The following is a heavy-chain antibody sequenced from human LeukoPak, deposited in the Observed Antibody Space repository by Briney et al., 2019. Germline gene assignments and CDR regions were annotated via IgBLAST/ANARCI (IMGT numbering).Heavy chain of an antibody. CDR2: ISWNSGDI. J-gene: IGHJ4*02. Sequence: PGGSLRLSCAASRFTFDDCAMHWVRQAPGKGLEWVSGISWNSGDIGYADSVKGRFTISRDNAKDSLYLQMNSLRTEDTALYYCVKVGGYSYGYFDYWGQGTLVTVSS. CDR3: VKVGGYSYGYFDY. V-gene: IGHV3-9*01. CDR1: RFTFDDCA. D-gene: IGHD5-18*01.